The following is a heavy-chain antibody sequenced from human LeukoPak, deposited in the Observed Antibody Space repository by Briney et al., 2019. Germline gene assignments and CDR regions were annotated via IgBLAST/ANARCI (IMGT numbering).Heavy chain of an antibody. CDR3: ARGYDPPPYYYYYGLDV. D-gene: IGHD3-3*01. CDR2: INPNSGGT. CDR1: GYTFTGYY. Sequence: ASVKVSCKASGYTFTGYYMHWVRQAPGQGLEWMGGINPNSGGTNYAQKFQGRVTMTRDTSISTAYMELSRLRSDDTAVYYCARGYDPPPYYYYYGLDVWGQATTVTVPS. J-gene: IGHJ6*02. V-gene: IGHV1-2*02.